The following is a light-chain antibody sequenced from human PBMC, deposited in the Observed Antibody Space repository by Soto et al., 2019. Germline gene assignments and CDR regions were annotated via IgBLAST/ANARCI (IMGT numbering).Light chain of an antibody. CDR3: QQYGSSPIT. CDR1: QTVTSTF. CDR2: DAS. Sequence: EIVWTQSPGTLSLSPGERASLSCRASQTVTSTFLAWYQQKPGQAPRLLIYDASSRATGIPDRFSSSGSGTDFTLTISGLEPEDFAVYYCQQYGSSPITFGQGTRLETK. J-gene: IGKJ5*01. V-gene: IGKV3-20*01.